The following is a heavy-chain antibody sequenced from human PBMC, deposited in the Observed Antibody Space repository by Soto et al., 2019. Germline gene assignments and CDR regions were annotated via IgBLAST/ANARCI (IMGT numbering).Heavy chain of an antibody. Sequence: GGSLRLSCAASGFTFSSYGMHWVRQAPGKGLEWVAVISYDGSNKYYADSVKGRFTISRDNSKNTLYLQMNSLRAEDTAVYYCAIGRYYTALDYRGQGTLVTVS. D-gene: IGHD3-3*01. CDR2: ISYDGSNK. V-gene: IGHV3-30*03. CDR3: AIGRYYTALDY. J-gene: IGHJ4*02. CDR1: GFTFSSYG.